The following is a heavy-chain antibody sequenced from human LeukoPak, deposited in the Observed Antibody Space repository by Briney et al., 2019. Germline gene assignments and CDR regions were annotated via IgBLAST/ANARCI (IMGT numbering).Heavy chain of an antibody. CDR2: ISYDGSNK. CDR1: GFTFSSYA. V-gene: IGHV3-30-3*01. CDR3: AREKITMVRGVIRSSYGMDV. Sequence: GGSLRLSCAASGFTFSSYAMHWVRQAPGKGLEWVAVISYDGSNKYYADSVKGRFTISRDNSKNTLYLQMNSLRAEDTAVYYCAREKITMVRGVIRSSYGMDVWGQGTTVTVSS. D-gene: IGHD3-10*01. J-gene: IGHJ6*02.